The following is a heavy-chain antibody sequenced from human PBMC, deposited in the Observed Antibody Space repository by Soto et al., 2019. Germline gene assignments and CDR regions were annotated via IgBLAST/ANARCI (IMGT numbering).Heavy chain of an antibody. CDR2: ISYDGSNK. Sequence: GGSLRLSCAASGFTFSSYGMHWVRQAPGKGLEWVAVISYDGSNKYYADSVKGRFTISRDNSKNTLYLQMNSLRAEDTAVYYCAKDCRGYSGSHGYYYYGMDVWGQGTTVTVSS. V-gene: IGHV3-30*18. CDR3: AKDCRGYSGSHGYYYYGMDV. J-gene: IGHJ6*02. CDR1: GFTFSSYG. D-gene: IGHD5-12*01.